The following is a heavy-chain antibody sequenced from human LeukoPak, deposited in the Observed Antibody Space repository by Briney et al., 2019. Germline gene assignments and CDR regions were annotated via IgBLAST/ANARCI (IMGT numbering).Heavy chain of an antibody. J-gene: IGHJ6*03. Sequence: SETLSLTCAVYGGSFSGYYWSWIRQPPGEGLEWIGEINHGGSTNYNPSLKSRVTISVDTSKNQFSLKLSSVTAADTAVYYCARGYCSGGSCSTPGPMDVWGKGNTVTVSS. CDR2: INHGGST. CDR1: GGSFSGYY. V-gene: IGHV4-34*01. D-gene: IGHD2-15*01. CDR3: ARGYCSGGSCSTPGPMDV.